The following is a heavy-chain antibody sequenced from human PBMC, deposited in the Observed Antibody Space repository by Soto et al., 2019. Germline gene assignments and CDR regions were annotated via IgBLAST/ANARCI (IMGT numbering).Heavy chain of an antibody. Sequence: EVHLMESGGGLVQPGGSLRLSCVASGFTFSRYVMSWVRQAPGKGLEGVSVISGSGGASYYADSVKGRFTISRDNAKNTLYLEMKSLGAGDTALYYCARPDGDYFYNHMDVWGKGTTVTVSS. CDR1: GFTFSRYV. CDR2: ISGSGGAS. CDR3: ARPDGDYFYNHMDV. J-gene: IGHJ6*03. V-gene: IGHV3-23*01. D-gene: IGHD3-10*01.